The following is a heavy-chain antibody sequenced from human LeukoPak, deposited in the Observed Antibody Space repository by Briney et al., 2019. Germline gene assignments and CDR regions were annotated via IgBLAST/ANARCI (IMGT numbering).Heavy chain of an antibody. D-gene: IGHD2-15*01. CDR2: ISHDDSNK. CDR1: GFTFSSYG. CDR3: ANFGYCSDSTFYGVD. Sequence: GGSLRLSCAASGFTFSSYGMHWVRQAPGKGLEWVAVISHDDSNKYYADPVKGRFTISRDNSKNTVYLQMNSLRTEDTAVYYCANFGYCSDSTFYGVDWGQGTLVTVSS. V-gene: IGHV3-30*18. J-gene: IGHJ4*02.